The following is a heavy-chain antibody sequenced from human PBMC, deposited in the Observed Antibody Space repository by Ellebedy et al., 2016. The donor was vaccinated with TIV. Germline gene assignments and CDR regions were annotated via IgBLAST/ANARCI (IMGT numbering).Heavy chain of an antibody. CDR3: ARVKYYYESSGYSHDAFDI. Sequence: SETLSLTCTVSGYSISSGYYWGWIRPPPGKGLEWIGSIYHSGSTYYNPSLKSRVTISVDTSKNQFSLKLSSVTAADTAVYYCARVKYYYESSGYSHDAFDIWGQGTMVTVSS. D-gene: IGHD3-22*01. V-gene: IGHV4-38-2*02. J-gene: IGHJ3*02. CDR1: GYSISSGYY. CDR2: IYHSGST.